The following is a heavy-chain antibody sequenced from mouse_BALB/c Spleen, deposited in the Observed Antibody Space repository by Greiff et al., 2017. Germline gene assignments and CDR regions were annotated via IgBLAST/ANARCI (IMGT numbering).Heavy chain of an antibody. D-gene: IGHD6-5*01. CDR2: IDPANGNT. CDR1: GFNIKDTY. Sequence: VQLQQSGAELVKPGASVKLSCTASGFNIKDTYMHWVKQRPEQGLEWIGRIDPANGNTKYDPKFQGKATITADTSSNTAYLQLSSLTSEDTAVYYCNAGGNYAMDDWGQGTSVTVSS. V-gene: IGHV14-3*02. J-gene: IGHJ4*01. CDR3: NAGGNYAMDD.